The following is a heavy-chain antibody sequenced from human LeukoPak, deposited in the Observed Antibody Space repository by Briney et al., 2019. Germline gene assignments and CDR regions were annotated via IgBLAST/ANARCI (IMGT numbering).Heavy chain of an antibody. CDR1: GGSISSYY. V-gene: IGHV4-59*01. Sequence: PSETLSLTCTVSGGSISSYYWSWIRQPPGKGLEWIGYIYYSGSTNYNPSLKSRVTISVDMSKNPFFLKLSSVTAADTAVYYCTRHEGIAAALENWFDPWGQGTLVTVSS. J-gene: IGHJ5*02. CDR2: IYYSGST. D-gene: IGHD6-13*01. CDR3: TRHEGIAAALENWFDP.